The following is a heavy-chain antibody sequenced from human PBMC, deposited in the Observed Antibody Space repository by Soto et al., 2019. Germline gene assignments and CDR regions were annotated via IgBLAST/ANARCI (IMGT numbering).Heavy chain of an antibody. Sequence: QVQLVQSGAEVKKPGASVKVSCKASGYTFTSYDINWVRQATGQGLEWMGWMNPNSGNTCYAQKLHGRVNMTRNTSISTAYMELSSMRSEDTGVYYCARGNGYSGYDFVPYDAFDTWGPGTMVTGSS. J-gene: IGHJ3*02. CDR1: GYTFTSYD. V-gene: IGHV1-8*01. CDR3: ARGNGYSGYDFVPYDAFDT. D-gene: IGHD5-12*01. CDR2: MNPNSGNT.